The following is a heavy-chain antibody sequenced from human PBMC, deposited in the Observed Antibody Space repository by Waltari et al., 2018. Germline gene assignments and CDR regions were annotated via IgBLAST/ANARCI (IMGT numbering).Heavy chain of an antibody. V-gene: IGHV3-48*01. CDR2: SSSSSSTI. D-gene: IGHD3-22*01. J-gene: IGHJ3*02. CDR3: AKAEYYYDSSGYHTPGAFDI. CDR1: GFTCSSYS. Sequence: EVQLVESGGGLVQPGGSLRLSCAASGFTCSSYSMNWVRQAPGKGLEWVSYSSSSSSTIYYADSVKGRFTISRDNAKNSLYLQMNSLRAEDTALYYCAKAEYYYDSSGYHTPGAFDIWGQGTMVTVSS.